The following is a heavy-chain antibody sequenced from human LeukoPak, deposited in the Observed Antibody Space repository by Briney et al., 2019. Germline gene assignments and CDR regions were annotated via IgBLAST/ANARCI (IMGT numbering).Heavy chain of an antibody. Sequence: PGGSLRLSCEGSGFTFSNYWMGWVRQAPGKGLEWVGFIRSKAYGGTTEYAASVKGRFTISRDDSKSIAYLQMNSLKTEDTAVYYCTRSGYYDFWSGYSSDYWGQGTLVTVSS. J-gene: IGHJ4*02. CDR1: GFTFSNYW. CDR3: TRSGYYDFWSGYSSDY. D-gene: IGHD3-3*01. V-gene: IGHV3-49*04. CDR2: IRSKAYGGTT.